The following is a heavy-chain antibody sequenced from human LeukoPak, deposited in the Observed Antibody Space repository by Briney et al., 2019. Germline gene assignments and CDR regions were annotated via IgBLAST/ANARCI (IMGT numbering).Heavy chain of an antibody. CDR3: TREARAGNWFDP. D-gene: IGHD5-12*01. CDR2: INPDSGGT. V-gene: IGHV1-2*02. J-gene: IGHJ5*02. CDR1: GYIFTDYY. Sequence: ASVTVSCKASGYIFTDYYIHWVRQAPGQGLEWMGWINPDSGGTNYAQKFQGRVTMTRYTSITTVYMELSRLTYDDTAVFYCTREARAGNWFDPWGQGTLVTVSS.